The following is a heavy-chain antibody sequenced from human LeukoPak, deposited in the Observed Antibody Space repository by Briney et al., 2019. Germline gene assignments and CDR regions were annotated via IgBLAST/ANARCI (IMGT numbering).Heavy chain of an antibody. J-gene: IGHJ4*02. V-gene: IGHV3-48*04. D-gene: IGHD1-7*01. Sequence: LAGGSLRLSCAASGFTFSSFSMNWVRQAPGKGLEWVSYIRTSGTNTDYTGSVKGRFTISRDNAKNSLYLQMNSLRAEDTAVYYCARMNYVSSGWGAPFDYWGQGTLVTVSS. CDR1: GFTFSSFS. CDR3: ARMNYVSSGWGAPFDY. CDR2: IRTSGTNT.